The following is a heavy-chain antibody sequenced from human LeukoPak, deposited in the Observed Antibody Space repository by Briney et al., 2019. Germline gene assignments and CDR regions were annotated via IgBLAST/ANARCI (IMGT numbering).Heavy chain of an antibody. V-gene: IGHV3-30*18. D-gene: IGHD3-10*01. CDR1: GFTFSNYG. CDR2: ISYDGSNK. J-gene: IGHJ4*02. CDR3: AKERYYYGSGSHHWPDY. Sequence: GGSLRLSCAASGFTFSNYGMHWVRQAPGKGLEWVAVISYDGSNKYYADSVKGRFTISRDNSKNTLYLQMNSLRAEDTAVYYCAKERYYYGSGSHHWPDYWGQGTLVTVSS.